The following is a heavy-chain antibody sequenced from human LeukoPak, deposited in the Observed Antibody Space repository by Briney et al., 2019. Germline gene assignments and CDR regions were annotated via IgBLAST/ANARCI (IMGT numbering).Heavy chain of an antibody. CDR2: ISYDGSNK. V-gene: IGHV3-30*04. CDR3: ARDWNSSSWYGYYYYGMDV. CDR1: GLTFSSYA. J-gene: IGHJ6*02. Sequence: GRSLRLSCAASGLTFSSYAMHWVRQAPGKGLEWVAVISYDGSNKYYADSVKGRFTISRDNSKNTLYLQMNSLRAEDTAVYYCARDWNSSSWYGYYYYGMDVWGQGTTVTVSS. D-gene: IGHD6-13*01.